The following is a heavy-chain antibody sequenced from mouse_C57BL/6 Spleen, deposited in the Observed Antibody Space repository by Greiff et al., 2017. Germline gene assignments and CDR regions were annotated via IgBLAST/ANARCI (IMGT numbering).Heavy chain of an antibody. J-gene: IGHJ2*01. V-gene: IGHV14-4*01. Sequence: VQLKQSGAELVRPGASVKLSCTASGFNIKDDYMHWVKQRPEQGLEWIGWIDPENGDTEYASKFHGKATITADTSSNTAYLPLSSLTSEDTAVYYCTHSSGYGGNFDYWGQGTTLTVSS. D-gene: IGHD3-2*02. CDR3: THSSGYGGNFDY. CDR1: GFNIKDDY. CDR2: IDPENGDT.